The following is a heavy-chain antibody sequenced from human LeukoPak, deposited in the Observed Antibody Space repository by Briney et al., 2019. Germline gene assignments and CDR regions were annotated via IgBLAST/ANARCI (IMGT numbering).Heavy chain of an antibody. Sequence: GGSLRLSRAASGFTFSDYYMSWIRQAPGKGLEWLSCISKNGKTIYYADSVKGRFTISRDNAKKSVYLQMNSLRAEDTAVYYCATTGLLGDIPWGQGTLVTVSS. D-gene: IGHD2-21*01. CDR2: ISKNGKTI. CDR1: GFTFSDYY. J-gene: IGHJ5*02. CDR3: ATTGLLGDIP. V-gene: IGHV3-11*01.